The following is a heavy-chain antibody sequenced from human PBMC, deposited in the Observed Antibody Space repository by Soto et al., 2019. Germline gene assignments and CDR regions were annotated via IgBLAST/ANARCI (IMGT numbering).Heavy chain of an antibody. V-gene: IGHV3-48*03. Sequence: EVQLVESGGGLVQPGGSLRLSCAASGFTFSSYEMNWVRQAPGKGLEWVSYISSSGSTIYYADSVKGRFTISRDNAKNSLDLQMNSLRAEDTAVYYCARDSIPFRRAFDYWGQGTLVTVSS. J-gene: IGHJ4*02. CDR1: GFTFSSYE. D-gene: IGHD3-16*01. CDR2: ISSSGSTI. CDR3: ARDSIPFRRAFDY.